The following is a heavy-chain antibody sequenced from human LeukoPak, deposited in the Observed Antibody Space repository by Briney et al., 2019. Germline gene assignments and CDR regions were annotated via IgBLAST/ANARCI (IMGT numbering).Heavy chain of an antibody. V-gene: IGHV3-23*01. Sequence: GGSLRLSCAASGFTFSSYAMSWVRQAPGKGLEWVSAISGSGGSTYYADSVKGRFTISRDNSKNTLYLQMNSLRAEDTALYYCAKDLYYYDSSGYWANWGQGTLVTVSS. D-gene: IGHD3-22*01. CDR3: AKDLYYYDSSGYWAN. CDR1: GFTFSSYA. CDR2: ISGSGGST. J-gene: IGHJ4*02.